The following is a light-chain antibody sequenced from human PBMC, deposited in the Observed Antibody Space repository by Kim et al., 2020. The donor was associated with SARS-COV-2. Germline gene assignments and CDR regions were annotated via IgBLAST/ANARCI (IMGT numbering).Light chain of an antibody. CDR1: ALPKKY. J-gene: IGLJ3*02. CDR2: EDR. V-gene: IGLV3-10*01. Sequence: SYELTQPPSVSVSPGQTARITCSGDALPKKYAYWYQQKSGQAPVLVIYEDRKRPSGIPERFSGSSSGTMATLTISGAEVEDEADYYCYSTDSNSNHRVFGGGTQLTVL. CDR3: YSTDSNSNHRV.